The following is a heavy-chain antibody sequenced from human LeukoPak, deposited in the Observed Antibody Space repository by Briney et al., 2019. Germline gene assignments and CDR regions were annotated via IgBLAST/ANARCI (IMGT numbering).Heavy chain of an antibody. CDR1: GFTFSSYG. J-gene: IGHJ4*02. Sequence: GGSLRLSCAASGFTFSSYGMHWVRQAPGKGLEWVAVISYDGSNKYYADSVKGRFTISRDNSKNTLHLQMNSLRAEDTAVYYCAKEEDSGSFDYRGQGTLVTVSS. V-gene: IGHV3-30*18. CDR2: ISYDGSNK. CDR3: AKEEDSGSFDY. D-gene: IGHD3-10*01.